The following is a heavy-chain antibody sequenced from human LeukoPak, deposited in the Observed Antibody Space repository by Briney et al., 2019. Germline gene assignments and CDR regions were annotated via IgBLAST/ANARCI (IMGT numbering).Heavy chain of an antibody. Sequence: ASVKVSCKVSGYTLTELSMHWVRQAPGKGLEWMGGFDPEDGETIYAQKFQGRVTMTRNTSISTAYMELSSLRSEDTAVYYCAREEKGLLWFGELLRWFDYWGQGTLVTVSS. CDR2: FDPEDGET. J-gene: IGHJ4*02. CDR1: GYTLTELS. CDR3: AREEKGLLWFGELLRWFDY. D-gene: IGHD3-10*01. V-gene: IGHV1-24*01.